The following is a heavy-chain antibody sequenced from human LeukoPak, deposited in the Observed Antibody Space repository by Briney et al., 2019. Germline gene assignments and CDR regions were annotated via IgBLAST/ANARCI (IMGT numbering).Heavy chain of an antibody. CDR1: GYTFSGYY. V-gene: IGHV1-2*02. D-gene: IGHD2-2*02. J-gene: IGHJ4*02. CDR3: ARDTARSPIVIVPPAKPNYYFDY. Sequence: GASVKVSCTASGYTFSGYYMHWVRQAPGQGLEWMGWINPSSGDTENLQKFQDRVTMTWDMSISTAYMELGRLRSDDTAVYCARDTARSPIVIVPPAKPNYYFDYWGQGTLVTVSS. CDR2: INPSSGDT.